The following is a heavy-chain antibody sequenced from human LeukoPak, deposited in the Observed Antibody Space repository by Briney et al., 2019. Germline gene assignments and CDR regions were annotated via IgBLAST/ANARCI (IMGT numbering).Heavy chain of an antibody. CDR1: GGSVIRYY. CDR2: IHSSGST. J-gene: IGHJ4*02. D-gene: IGHD5-24*01. CDR3: AKHPRDDQIVEFDS. V-gene: IGHV4-59*02. Sequence: SETLSLTCTVSGGSVIRYYWCGIPQPPGKGLEWIGYIHSSGSTVYNPSLKSRLTIPVDTSKNQVSLKLSSVTAADTAVYYCAKHPRDDQIVEFDSCGQGTLVIVSS.